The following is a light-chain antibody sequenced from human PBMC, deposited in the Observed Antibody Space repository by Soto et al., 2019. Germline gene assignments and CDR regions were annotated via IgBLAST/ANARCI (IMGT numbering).Light chain of an antibody. J-gene: IGLJ1*01. V-gene: IGLV2-23*02. CDR3: CSYAGSTTYV. CDR1: SSDVGSYDL. Sequence: QSVLTQPASVSGSPRQSITISCTGTSSDVGSYDLASWYQQHPGKAPKLIIYDVSKRPSGVFSRFSGSKSGNTASLTISGLQAEDEADYYCCSYAGSTTYVFGTGTKVTVL. CDR2: DVS.